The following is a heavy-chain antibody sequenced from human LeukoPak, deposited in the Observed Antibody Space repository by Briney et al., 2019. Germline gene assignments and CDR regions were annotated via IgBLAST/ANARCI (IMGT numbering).Heavy chain of an antibody. CDR2: TYYRSNWYY. J-gene: IGHJ4*02. D-gene: IGHD6-19*01. CDR3: ARDEGNTGWYTFDY. V-gene: IGHV6-1*01. CDR1: GDSVSSKNGA. Sequence: QTLSLTCAISGDSVSSKNGAWNWIRQSPSRGLEWLGRTYYRSNWYYDYAESMKGRVTINPDTSKNQFSLQLNSVTPEDTAVYYCARDEGNTGWYTFDYWGQGSLVTVTS.